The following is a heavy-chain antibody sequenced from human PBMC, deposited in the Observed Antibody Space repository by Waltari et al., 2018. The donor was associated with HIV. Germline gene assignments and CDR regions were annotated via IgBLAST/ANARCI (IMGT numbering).Heavy chain of an antibody. D-gene: IGHD2-15*01. J-gene: IGHJ5*02. CDR2: ISYDGSNK. V-gene: IGHV3-30*16. Sequence: QVHLVESGGGVVQPGRSLRLSGAASGFTFSSYAIHWVRQAPGKGLEWWELISYDGSNKYYADSVKGRFTISRDNSKNTLYLQMNSLRAEDTSVYYCARDTGYCSFGSCSYNWLDPWGQGTLVSVSS. CDR1: GFTFSSYA. CDR3: ARDTGYCSFGSCSYNWLDP.